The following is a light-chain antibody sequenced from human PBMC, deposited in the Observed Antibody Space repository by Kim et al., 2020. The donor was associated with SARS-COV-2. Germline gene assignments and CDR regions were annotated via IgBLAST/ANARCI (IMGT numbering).Light chain of an antibody. V-gene: IGKV3-15*01. Sequence: EIVMTQSPATVSVFPGERATLSCRASQNISSCLVWYQQKPGQAPRLLIYGASTRAIGIPARFSGSGSGSEFTLTISSLQSEDFAVYSCQHYKMLALAFGQGTKVDIK. J-gene: IGKJ1*01. CDR2: GAS. CDR1: QNISSC. CDR3: QHYKMLALA.